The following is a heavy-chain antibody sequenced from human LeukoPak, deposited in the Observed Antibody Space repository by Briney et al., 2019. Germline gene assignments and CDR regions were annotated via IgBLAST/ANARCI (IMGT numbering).Heavy chain of an antibody. CDR1: GGSFSGYY. Sequence: KPSETLSLTCAAYGGSFSGYYWSWIRQPPGKGLEWIGSIYYSGSTYYNPSLKGRVTISVDTSKNQFSLKLSSVTAADTAVYYCARPIPNDSMVRGVLVDPWGQGTLVTVSS. J-gene: IGHJ5*02. CDR3: ARPIPNDSMVRGVLVDP. V-gene: IGHV4-34*01. D-gene: IGHD3-10*01. CDR2: IYYSGST.